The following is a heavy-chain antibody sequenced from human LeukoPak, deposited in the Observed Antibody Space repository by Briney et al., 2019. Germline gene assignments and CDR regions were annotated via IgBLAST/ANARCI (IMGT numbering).Heavy chain of an antibody. CDR1: GFTFSDYY. J-gene: IGHJ1*01. D-gene: IGHD1-26*01. V-gene: IGHV3-11*01. CDR3: ARAERELLEEYFQH. Sequence: GGSLRLSCAASGFTFSDYYMSWIRQAPGKGLEWVSYISSSGSTIYYAYSVKGRFTISRDNAKNSLYLQMNSLRAEDTAVYYCARAERELLEEYFQHWGQGTLVTVSS. CDR2: ISSSGSTI.